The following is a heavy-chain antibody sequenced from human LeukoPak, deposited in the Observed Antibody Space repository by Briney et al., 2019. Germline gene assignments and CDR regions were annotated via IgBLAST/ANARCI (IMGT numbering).Heavy chain of an antibody. D-gene: IGHD1-26*01. CDR3: ARDRGSQPFIDY. CDR1: GGSISSYY. CDR2: IYYSGST. Sequence: QPSETLSLTCTVSGGSISSYYWSWIRQPPGKGLEWIGYIYYSGSTNYNPSLKSRVTISVDTSKNQFSLKLSSVTAADTAVYYCARDRGSQPFIDYWGQGTLVTVSS. V-gene: IGHV4-59*01. J-gene: IGHJ4*02.